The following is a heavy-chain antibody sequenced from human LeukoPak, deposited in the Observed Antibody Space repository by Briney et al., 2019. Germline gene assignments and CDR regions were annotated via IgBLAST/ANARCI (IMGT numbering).Heavy chain of an antibody. CDR2: SYYTGTT. CDR1: GGSITSSNYY. Sequence: ETLSLTCTVSGGSITSSNYYWGWIRRPPGKGLEWIGSSYYTGTTYYNPSLKSRVTIFVDTSKSHFSLKLSSATAADTAVYYCARHDCSSTRCGFRTWGQGTLVTVSS. V-gene: IGHV4-39*02. CDR3: ARHDCSSTRCGFRT. J-gene: IGHJ5*02. D-gene: IGHD2-2*01.